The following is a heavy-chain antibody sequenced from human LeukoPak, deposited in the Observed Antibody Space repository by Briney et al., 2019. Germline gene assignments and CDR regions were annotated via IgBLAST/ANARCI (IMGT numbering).Heavy chain of an antibody. CDR2: INPNSGGT. J-gene: IGHJ6*02. CDR3: ATLDVYYYYGMDV. V-gene: IGHV1-2*02. Sequence: ASVKVSCKASGYTFTGYYMHWVRQAPGQGLEWMGLINPNSGGTNYAQKFQGRVTMTRDTSISTAYMELSRLRSDDTAVYYCATLDVYYYYGMDVWGQGTTVTVSS. CDR1: GYTFTGYY. D-gene: IGHD3-16*01.